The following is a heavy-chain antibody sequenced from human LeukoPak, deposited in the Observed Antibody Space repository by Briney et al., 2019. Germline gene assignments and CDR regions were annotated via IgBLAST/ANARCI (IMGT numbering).Heavy chain of an antibody. CDR1: GGSISNYY. CDR3: ARDSNIVVGVKYYYYYMDV. Sequence: PSETLSLTCTVSGGSISNYYWTWIRQPAGKGLEWIGRIYAGGSASYNPSLKSRVTMSADTSKNQFSLKLSSVTAADTAVYYCARDSNIVVGVKYYYYYMDVWGKGTTVTVSS. J-gene: IGHJ6*03. CDR2: IYAGGSA. D-gene: IGHD2-2*01. V-gene: IGHV4-4*07.